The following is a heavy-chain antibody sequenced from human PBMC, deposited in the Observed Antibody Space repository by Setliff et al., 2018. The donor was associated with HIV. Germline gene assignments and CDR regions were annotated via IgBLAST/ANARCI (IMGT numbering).Heavy chain of an antibody. V-gene: IGHV1-69*02. CDR2: IIPIIGIE. Sequence: SVKVSCKASGGTFSDYTVNWVRQAPGQGLEWMGRIIPIIGIENYAQKFQGRVTITADKSTSTAYMELNSLRSDDTAIYYCARSDCSSVRCYLGHAFEIWGQGTMVTVXS. D-gene: IGHD2-15*01. J-gene: IGHJ3*02. CDR1: GGTFSDYT. CDR3: ARSDCSSVRCYLGHAFEI.